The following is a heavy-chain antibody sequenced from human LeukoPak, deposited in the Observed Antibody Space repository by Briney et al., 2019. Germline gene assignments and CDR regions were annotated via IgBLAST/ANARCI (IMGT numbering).Heavy chain of an antibody. CDR2: IIPIFGTA. CDR3: ARIESYYDFWSGYYPLTFDY. J-gene: IGHJ4*02. V-gene: IGHV1-69*05. CDR1: GGTFSSYA. D-gene: IGHD3-3*01. Sequence: ASVKVSCKASGGTFSSYAISWVRQAPGQGLEWMGGIIPIFGTANYAQKFQGRVTITTDESTSTAYMELSRLRSDDTAVYYCARIESYYDFWSGYYPLTFDYWGQGTLVTVSS.